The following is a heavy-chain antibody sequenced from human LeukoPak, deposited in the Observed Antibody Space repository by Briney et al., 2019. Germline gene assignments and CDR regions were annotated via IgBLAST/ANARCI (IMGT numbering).Heavy chain of an antibody. CDR2: IYTSGST. J-gene: IGHJ5*02. CDR3: ARDFYYDSSGYYYNWFDP. Sequence: SETLSLTCTVSGGSISSYYWSWIRQPAGKGLEWIGRIYTSGSTNYNPSLKSRVTMSVDTSKNQFSLKLSSVTAADTAVYYCARDFYYDSSGYYYNWFDPWGQGTLVTVS. V-gene: IGHV4-4*07. D-gene: IGHD3-22*01. CDR1: GGSISSYY.